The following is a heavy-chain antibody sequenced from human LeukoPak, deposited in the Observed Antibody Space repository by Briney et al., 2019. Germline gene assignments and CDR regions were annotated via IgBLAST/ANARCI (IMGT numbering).Heavy chain of an antibody. CDR2: INPNSGGT. V-gene: IGHV1-2*02. J-gene: IGHJ5*02. CDR3: ARDIVMVTYWFDP. D-gene: IGHD5-18*01. Sequence: EASVKVSCKASGYTFTSYAMHWVRQAPGQGLEWMGWINPNSGGTNYAQKFQGRVTMTRDTSISTAYMELSRLRSDDTAVYYCARDIVMVTYWFDPWGQGTLVTVSS. CDR1: GYTFTSYA.